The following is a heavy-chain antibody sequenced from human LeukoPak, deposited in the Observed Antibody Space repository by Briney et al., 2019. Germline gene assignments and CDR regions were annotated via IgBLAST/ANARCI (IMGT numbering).Heavy chain of an antibody. CDR1: GFTFSSYE. V-gene: IGHV3-48*03. D-gene: IGHD5-18*01. CDR3: ARGDTAMVDYYYYMDV. J-gene: IGHJ6*03. Sequence: GGSLRLSCAASGFTFSSYEMNWVRQAPGKGLEWVSYISNSGSIIYYADSVKGRFTISRDNAKNSLYLQMNSLRAEDTAVYYCARGDTAMVDYYYYMDVWGKGTTVTISS. CDR2: ISNSGSII.